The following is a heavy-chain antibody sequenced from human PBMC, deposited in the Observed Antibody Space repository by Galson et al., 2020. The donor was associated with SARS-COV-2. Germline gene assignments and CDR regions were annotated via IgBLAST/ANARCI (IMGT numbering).Heavy chain of an antibody. CDR1: GLSLTTSW. J-gene: IGHJ4*02. Sequence: GGSLRLSCVASGLSLTTSWVHWVRQVPGKGLVWVSDLNPDGSRSSYTDSVRGRFTASRDNAKNTVYLEMNSLKVEDTAVYYCVRDGSGIYDYGGQGALVTVSP. V-gene: IGHV3-74*01. D-gene: IGHD6-25*01. CDR2: LNPDGSRS. CDR3: VRDGSGIYDY.